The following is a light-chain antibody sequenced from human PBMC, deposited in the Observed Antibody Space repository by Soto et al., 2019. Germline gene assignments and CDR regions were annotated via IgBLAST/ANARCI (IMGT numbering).Light chain of an antibody. Sequence: QSVLTQPHSASGTPGQRVTISCSGSSSNIGTSSVHWFQQLPGTAPKLLISTTNQRPSGVPERFSGSKSGTSASLAISGLQSEDEADYYCAAWDASLNGHVFGTGNKVTVL. CDR1: SSNIGTSS. CDR2: TTN. J-gene: IGLJ1*01. CDR3: AAWDASLNGHV. V-gene: IGLV1-44*01.